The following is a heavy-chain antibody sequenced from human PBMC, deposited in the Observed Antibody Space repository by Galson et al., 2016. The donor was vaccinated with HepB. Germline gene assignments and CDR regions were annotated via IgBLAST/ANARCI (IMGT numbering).Heavy chain of an antibody. J-gene: IGHJ6*02. CDR1: GGSITSRNW. V-gene: IGHV4-4*02. CDR2: VHHSGTV. Sequence: SETLSLTCAVSGGSITSRNWWSWIRHSPGKGLEWIGEVHHSGTVNYSPSLKGRVTISLDTSKNQFSLRLKSVTAADTAVYYCSTLRMGRQLTRLQKLQKKNDDVIDVWGQGTTVTVSS. CDR3: STLRMGRQLTRLQKLQKKNDDVIDV. D-gene: IGHD4-11*01.